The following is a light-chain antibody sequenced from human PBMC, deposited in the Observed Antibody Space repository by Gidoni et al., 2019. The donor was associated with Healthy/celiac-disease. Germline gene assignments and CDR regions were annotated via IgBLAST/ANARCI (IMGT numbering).Light chain of an antibody. CDR3: QQLNSYPALT. V-gene: IGKV1-9*01. CDR2: AAS. CDR1: QGISSY. J-gene: IGKJ4*01. Sequence: DIQLTQSPSFLSASVGDRVTITCWASQGISSYLAWYQQKPGKAPKLLIYAASTLQSGVPSRFSGSGSGTEFTLTISNLQPEDFATYYCQQLNSYPALTFGGGTKVEIK.